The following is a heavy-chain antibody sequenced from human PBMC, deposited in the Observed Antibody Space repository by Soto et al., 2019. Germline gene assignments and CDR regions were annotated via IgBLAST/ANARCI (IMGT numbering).Heavy chain of an antibody. V-gene: IGHV1-69*01. D-gene: IGHD1-26*01. CDR1: GGTFSSYA. CDR2: IIPIFGTA. J-gene: IGHJ4*02. CDR3: VREGSGSYPIGY. Sequence: QVQLVQSGAEVKKPGSAVNVSRKASGGTFSSYANSWVRQAPGQGLEWMGGIIPIFGTANYAQKCQGRVTITADDSASTAYMELSSLRSEDTAVYYCVREGSGSYPIGYWGQGTLVTVS.